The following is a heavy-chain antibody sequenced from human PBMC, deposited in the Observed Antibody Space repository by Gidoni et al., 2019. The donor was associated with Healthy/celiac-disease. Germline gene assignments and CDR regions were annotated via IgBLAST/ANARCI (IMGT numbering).Heavy chain of an antibody. J-gene: IGHJ5*02. CDR2: IYHSGST. CDR1: GGSISRGGYS. Sequence: QLQLQESGSGLVKPSQTLSLTCAVSGGSISRGGYSWSWIRQPPGKGLEWIGYIYHSGSTYYNPSLKSRVTISVDRSKNQFSLKLSSVTAADTAVYYCARGSAYYYGSGSLNWFDPWGQGTLVTVSS. CDR3: ARGSAYYYGSGSLNWFDP. D-gene: IGHD3-10*01. V-gene: IGHV4-30-2*01.